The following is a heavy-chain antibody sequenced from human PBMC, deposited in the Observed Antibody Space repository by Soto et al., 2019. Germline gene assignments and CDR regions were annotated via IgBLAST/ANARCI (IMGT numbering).Heavy chain of an antibody. V-gene: IGHV1-69*01. CDR1: GGTFSSYA. CDR2: IIPIFGTA. Sequence: QVQLVQSGAEVKKPGSSVKVSCKASGGTFSSYAISWVRQAPGQGLEWMGGIIPIFGTANYAQKFQGRVTITADESTSTAYMELSSLRSEDTAVYYWARAPDFWSGYDYYYGMDVWGQGTTVTVSS. CDR3: ARAPDFWSGYDYYYGMDV. D-gene: IGHD3-3*01. J-gene: IGHJ6*02.